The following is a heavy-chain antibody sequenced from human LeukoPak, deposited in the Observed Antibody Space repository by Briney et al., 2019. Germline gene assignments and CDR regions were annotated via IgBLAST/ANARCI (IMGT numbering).Heavy chain of an antibody. J-gene: IGHJ4*02. CDR2: ISGSGGST. CDR3: AKDIVVVVAAPHYFDY. V-gene: IGHV3-23*01. D-gene: IGHD2-15*01. CDR1: GFLFSSYA. Sequence: GGSLRLSCAASGFLFSSYAMSWVRQAPGKGLEWVSAISGSGGSTYYADSVKGRFTISRDNSKNTLYLQMNSLRAEDTAVYYCAKDIVVVVAAPHYFDYWGQGTLVTVSS.